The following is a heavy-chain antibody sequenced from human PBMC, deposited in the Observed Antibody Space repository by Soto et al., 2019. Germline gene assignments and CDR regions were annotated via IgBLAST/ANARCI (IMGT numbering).Heavy chain of an antibody. CDR1: GFTFNTYG. J-gene: IGHJ4*02. Sequence: QPGGSLRLSCAASGFTFNTYGMAWVRQAPGKGLDWVSVISVSGDRTYYADSVKGRFTISRDNSKNTLYLQMNGLRAEDTAVYYCAKGKDSSGYHEIDYWGQGTLVTVSS. CDR3: AKGKDSSGYHEIDY. D-gene: IGHD3-22*01. CDR2: ISVSGDRT. V-gene: IGHV3-23*01.